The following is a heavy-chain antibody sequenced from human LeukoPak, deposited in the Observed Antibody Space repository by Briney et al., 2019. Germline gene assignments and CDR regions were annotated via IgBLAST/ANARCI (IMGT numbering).Heavy chain of an antibody. CDR3: ARSRGPPRYYYGMDV. V-gene: IGHV5-10-1*01. CDR2: IDPSDSYT. Sequence: GESLKISCKGSGYSFTSYWISWVRQMPGKGLEWMGRIDPSDSYTNYSPSFQGHVTISADKSISTAYLQWSSLKASDTAMYCCARSRGPPRYYYGMDVWGQGTMVTVSS. J-gene: IGHJ6*02. D-gene: IGHD3-10*01. CDR1: GYSFTSYW.